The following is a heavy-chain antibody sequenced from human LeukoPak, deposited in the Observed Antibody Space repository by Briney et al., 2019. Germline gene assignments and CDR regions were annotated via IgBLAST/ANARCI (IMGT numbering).Heavy chain of an antibody. CDR3: ARSDYYGSSWTDAFDI. J-gene: IGHJ3*02. V-gene: IGHV4-39*07. Sequence: SETLSLTCTVSRGSISSSSYYWGWIRQPPGKGLEWIGSIYYSGSTYYNPSLKSRVTITVDTSKNQFSLKLNSVTAADTAVYYCARSDYYGSSWTDAFDIWGQGTMVTVSS. CDR1: RGSISSSSYY. CDR2: IYYSGST. D-gene: IGHD3-22*01.